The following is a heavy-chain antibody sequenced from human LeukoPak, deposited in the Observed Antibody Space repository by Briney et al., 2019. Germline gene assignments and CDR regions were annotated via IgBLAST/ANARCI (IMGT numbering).Heavy chain of an antibody. CDR1: GYTFTSYG. CDR3: ARDCSSTSCYTRRFDP. D-gene: IGHD2-2*02. J-gene: IGHJ5*02. V-gene: IGHV1-18*01. CDR2: ISAYNGNT. Sequence: GASVKVSCTASGYTFTSYGISWVRQAPGQGLEWMGWISAYNGNTNYAQKLQGRVTMTTDTSTSTAYMELRSLRSDDTAVYYCARDCSSTSCYTRRFDPWGQGTLVTVSS.